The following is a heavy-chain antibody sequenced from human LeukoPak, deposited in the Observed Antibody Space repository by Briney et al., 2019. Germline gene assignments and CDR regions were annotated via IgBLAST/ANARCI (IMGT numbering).Heavy chain of an antibody. CDR2: IGTAGDT. CDR3: ARDGGATPGYYYYYMDV. J-gene: IGHJ6*03. Sequence: PGGSLRLSCAASGFTFSSYDMHWVRQATGKSLEWVSAIGTAGDTYYPGSVKGRFAISRENAKNSSYLQMNSLRAGDADVYYCARDGGATPGYYYYYMDVWGKGTTVTVSS. D-gene: IGHD1-26*01. CDR1: GFTFSSYD. V-gene: IGHV3-13*01.